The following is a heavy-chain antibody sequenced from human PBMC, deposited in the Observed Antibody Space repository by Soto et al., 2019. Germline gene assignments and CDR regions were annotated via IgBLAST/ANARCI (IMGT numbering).Heavy chain of an antibody. Sequence: PVGSLRLSCAASGFSFSSYWMHWVRQAPGKGLEWVLRTNNDGSTTTYADSVRGRFTSLRDNAKNTLYLQMTSLRVEDTAMYYCAREMATISLGAFDIWGQGTMVTVSS. CDR3: AREMATISLGAFDI. CDR2: TNNDGSTT. J-gene: IGHJ3*02. D-gene: IGHD5-12*01. V-gene: IGHV3-74*01. CDR1: GFSFSSYW.